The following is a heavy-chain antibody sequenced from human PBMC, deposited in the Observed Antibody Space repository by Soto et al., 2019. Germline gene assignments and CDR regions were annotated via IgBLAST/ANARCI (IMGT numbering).Heavy chain of an antibody. CDR2: VYYSGAT. CDR3: ARHDWARFYGMDV. Sequence: SETLSLTCSVSGASIITTYYWGWIRQTPGKGLEWIGSVYYSGATFYNPSLKSRVTILVDTSKSQFSLMLGSVTAADTAVYYCARHDWARFYGMDVWGQGTTVTVSS. CDR1: GASIITTYY. J-gene: IGHJ6*02. V-gene: IGHV4-39*01. D-gene: IGHD2-21*01.